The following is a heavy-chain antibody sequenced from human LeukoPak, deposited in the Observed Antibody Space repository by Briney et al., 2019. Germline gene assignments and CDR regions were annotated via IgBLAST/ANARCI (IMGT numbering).Heavy chain of an antibody. V-gene: IGHV3-21*01. CDR1: GFTFSSYS. CDR2: ISSSSSYI. J-gene: IGHJ4*02. D-gene: IGHD2-2*01. CDR3: VRDHSIVVVPAAMFVPFDY. Sequence: KPGGSLRLSCAASGFTFSSYSMNWVRQAPGKGLEWVSSISSSSSYIYYADSVKGRFTISRDNAKNSLYLQMNSLRAEDTAVYYCVRDHSIVVVPAAMFVPFDYWGQGTLVTVSS.